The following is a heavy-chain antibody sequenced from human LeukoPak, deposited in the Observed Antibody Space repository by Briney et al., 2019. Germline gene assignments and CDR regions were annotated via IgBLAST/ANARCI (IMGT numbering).Heavy chain of an antibody. CDR3: VRQGGSYWENHFDF. CDR2: IHPGDSDT. CDR1: GYSFTSYW. V-gene: IGHV5-51*01. D-gene: IGHD1-26*01. Sequence: GESLKISCKGSGYSFTSYWIGWVRQMPGKGLEWMGIIHPGDSDTRYRPSFQGHVTISADKSISTAYLQWSSLKASDTAMYYCVRQGGSYWENHFDFWGQGTLVTVSS. J-gene: IGHJ4*02.